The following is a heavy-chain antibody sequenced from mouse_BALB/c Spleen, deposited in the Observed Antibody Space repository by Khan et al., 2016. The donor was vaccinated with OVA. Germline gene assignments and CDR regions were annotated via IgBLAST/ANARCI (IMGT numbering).Heavy chain of an antibody. CDR3: ASCYFGNYEFVY. D-gene: IGHD2-1*01. V-gene: IGHV1S132*01. Sequence: QVQLQQSGAELVKPGASVKLSCKTSGYTFTSYWIQWVKQRPGQGLGWIGQIFPGTGTTYYNETFKGKATLTVDTSANTAYMQFSSLTSEDSAVYFSASCYFGNYEFVYWGQGTLVTVSP. CDR2: IFPGTGTT. CDR1: GYTFTSYW. J-gene: IGHJ3*01.